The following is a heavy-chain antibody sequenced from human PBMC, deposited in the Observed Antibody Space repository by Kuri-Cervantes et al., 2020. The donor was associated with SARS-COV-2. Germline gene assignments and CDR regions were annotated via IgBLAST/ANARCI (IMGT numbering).Heavy chain of an antibody. CDR3: TKYNWDFDH. V-gene: IGHV4-39*07. D-gene: IGHD1-20*01. J-gene: IGHJ4*02. CDR2: IYYSGST. CDR1: GGSISSSNYY. Sequence: SETLSLTCTVSGGSISSSNYYWGWIRHPPGKGLEWIGNIYYSGSTYYNPSLKSRVTIPVDTSKNQFSLKLNSVTAADTAMYYCTKYNWDFDHWGQGTLVTVSS.